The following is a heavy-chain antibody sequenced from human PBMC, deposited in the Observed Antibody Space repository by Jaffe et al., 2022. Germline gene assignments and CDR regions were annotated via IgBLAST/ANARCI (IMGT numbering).Heavy chain of an antibody. D-gene: IGHD4-17*01. Sequence: QVQLQESGPGLVKPSETLSLTCAVSGYSISSGYYWGWIRQPPGKGLEWIGSIYHSGSTYYNPSLKSRVTISVDTSKNQFSLKLSSVTAADTAVYYCARPLDYGDYAGAFDIWGQGTMVTVSS. CDR2: IYHSGST. CDR3: ARPLDYGDYAGAFDI. V-gene: IGHV4-38-2*01. CDR1: GYSISSGYY. J-gene: IGHJ3*02.